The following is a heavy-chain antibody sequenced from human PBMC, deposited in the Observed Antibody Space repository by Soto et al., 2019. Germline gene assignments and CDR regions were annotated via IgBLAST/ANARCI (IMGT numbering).Heavy chain of an antibody. D-gene: IGHD3-10*01. V-gene: IGHV1-3*01. J-gene: IGHJ4*02. CDR3: ARGGPPIDY. CDR1: GNTVPNYA. Sequence: ASVKVSCKASGNTVPNYAIHWVRQAPGQRLEWMGWINAGNGNTKYSQKFQGRVTITRDTSASTAYMELSSLRSEDTAVYYCARGGPPIDYWGQGTLVTVS. CDR2: INAGNGNT.